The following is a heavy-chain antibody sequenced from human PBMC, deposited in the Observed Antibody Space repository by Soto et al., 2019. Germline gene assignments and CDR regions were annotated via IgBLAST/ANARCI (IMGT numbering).Heavy chain of an antibody. CDR2: IYYSGST. CDR1: GGYISSSSYY. Sequence: QLQLQESGPGLVKPSETLSLTCTVSGGYISSSSYYWGWIRQPPGKGLEWIGSIYYSGSTYYNPSRKVRVTISVDTSKNQFSLKLSSVTAADTAVYYCARRGSPKGYYDSSGYYFDYWGQGTLVTVSS. D-gene: IGHD3-22*01. J-gene: IGHJ4*02. CDR3: ARRGSPKGYYDSSGYYFDY. V-gene: IGHV4-39*01.